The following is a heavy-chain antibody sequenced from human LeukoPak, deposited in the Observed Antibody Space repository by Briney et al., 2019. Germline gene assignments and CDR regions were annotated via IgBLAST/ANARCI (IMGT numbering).Heavy chain of an antibody. J-gene: IGHJ5*02. V-gene: IGHV3-23*01. CDR1: GFTFDDYG. CDR2: ISGSGGST. CDR3: AKNPRKQQLARGDWFDP. Sequence: GGSLRLSCAASGFTFDDYGMSWVRQAPGKGLEWVSAISGSGGSTYYADSVKGRFTISRDNSKNTLYLQMNGLRAEDTAVYYCAKNPRKQQLARGDWFDPWGQGTLVTVSS. D-gene: IGHD6-13*01.